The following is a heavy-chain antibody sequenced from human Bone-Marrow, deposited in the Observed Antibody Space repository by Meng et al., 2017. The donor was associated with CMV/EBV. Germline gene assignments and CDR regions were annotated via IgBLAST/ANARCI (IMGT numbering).Heavy chain of an antibody. Sequence: GESLKISCAASGFTFDDYGMSWVRQAPGKGLEWVSGINWNGGSTGYADSVKGRFTISIDNAKNSLYLQMNSLRAEDTALYYCARGSGGYYYYGMDVWGQGTTVTVSS. CDR1: GFTFDDYG. V-gene: IGHV3-20*04. J-gene: IGHJ6*01. D-gene: IGHD3-3*01. CDR3: ARGSGGYYYYGMDV. CDR2: INWNGGST.